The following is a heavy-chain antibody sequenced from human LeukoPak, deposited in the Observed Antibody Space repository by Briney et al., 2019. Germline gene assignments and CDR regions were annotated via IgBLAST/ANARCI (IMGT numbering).Heavy chain of an antibody. D-gene: IGHD2-2*01. Sequence: ASVKVSCKASGYTFTGYYMHWVRQAPGQGLEWMGWINPNSGGTNSAQKFQGRVTMTRDTSISTAYMELSRLRSDDTAVYYCARGYCSSATCRHFDYWGQGALVTVSS. CDR1: GYTFTGYY. CDR2: INPNSGGT. CDR3: ARGYCSSATCRHFDY. J-gene: IGHJ4*02. V-gene: IGHV1-2*02.